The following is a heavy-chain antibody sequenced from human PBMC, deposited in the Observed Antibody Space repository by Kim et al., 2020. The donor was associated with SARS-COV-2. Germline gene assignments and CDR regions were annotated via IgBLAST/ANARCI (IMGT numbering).Heavy chain of an antibody. Sequence: GGSLRLSCAASGFTFSNAWMSWVRQAPGKGLEWVGRIKSKTDGGTTDYAAPVKGRFTISRDDSKNTLYLQMNSLKTEDTAVYYCTTVLYYDILTGYYPFDYWGQGTLVTVSS. CDR1: GFTFSNAW. CDR3: TTVLYYDILTGYYPFDY. D-gene: IGHD3-9*01. J-gene: IGHJ4*02. CDR2: IKSKTDGGTT. V-gene: IGHV3-15*01.